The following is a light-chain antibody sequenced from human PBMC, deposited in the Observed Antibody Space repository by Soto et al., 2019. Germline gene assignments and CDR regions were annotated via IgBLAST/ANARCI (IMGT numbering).Light chain of an antibody. CDR3: SSYTSSSTLYV. Sequence: QSALTQPASVSGSPGQSITISCTGTSSDVGGYNYVSWYQQHPGKAPKLMIYEVSNRPSGVSNRVSGSKSGNTASLTISGLQAEVEADYYCSSYTSSSTLYVFGTGTKLTVL. V-gene: IGLV2-14*01. CDR2: EVS. J-gene: IGLJ1*01. CDR1: SSDVGGYNY.